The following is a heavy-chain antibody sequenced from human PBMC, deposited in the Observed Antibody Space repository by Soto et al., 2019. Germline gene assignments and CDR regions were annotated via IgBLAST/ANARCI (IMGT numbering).Heavy chain of an antibody. V-gene: IGHV4-39*02. J-gene: IGHJ3*02. CDR2: ISSSGST. D-gene: IGHD3-22*01. Sequence: QLQLQESGPGLVKPSETLSLTCTVAGGSISSSSYSWGWIRQPPGKGLEWIGSISSSGSTYYNPSLKSRVTISVDTSKNHFSLKLSSVTAADTAVYYCATRPYYYDSSGYYQAFDIWGQGTMVTVSS. CDR1: GGSISSSSYS. CDR3: ATRPYYYDSSGYYQAFDI.